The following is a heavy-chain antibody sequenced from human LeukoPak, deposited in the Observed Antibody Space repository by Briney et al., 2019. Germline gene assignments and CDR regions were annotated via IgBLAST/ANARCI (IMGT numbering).Heavy chain of an antibody. CDR3: ARGGGYCSGPACRGLGSYFDY. Sequence: GGSLRLSGAASGFTFTIYNMNWVRQAPGKGLEWVSSIGSSSSHIYYADSMKGRVTVSRDSADNSLYLQMNSLRVEDTAVYYCARGGGYCSGPACRGLGSYFDYWGQGALVTVSS. J-gene: IGHJ4*02. V-gene: IGHV3-21*01. CDR2: IGSSSSHI. CDR1: GFTFTIYN. D-gene: IGHD2-15*01.